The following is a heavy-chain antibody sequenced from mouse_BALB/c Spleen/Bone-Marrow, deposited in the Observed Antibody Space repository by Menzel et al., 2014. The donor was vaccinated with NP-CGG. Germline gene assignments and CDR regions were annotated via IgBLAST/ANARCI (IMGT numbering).Heavy chain of an antibody. CDR1: GYSITSDYA. D-gene: IGHD1-1*01. CDR2: IRYSGGT. V-gene: IGHV3-2*02. Sequence: VQLQQSGPGLVKPSQSLSLTCTVTGYSITSDYAWNWIRQLPGNKLEWMGFIRYSGGTSYNPSLKSRISITRDTSKNQFFLQLNSVTTEDTATYYCARKVVRSYFDYWGQGTTLTVSS. J-gene: IGHJ2*01. CDR3: ARKVVRSYFDY.